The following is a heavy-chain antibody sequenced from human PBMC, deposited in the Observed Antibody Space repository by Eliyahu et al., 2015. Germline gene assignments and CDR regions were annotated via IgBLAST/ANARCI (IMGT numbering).Heavy chain of an antibody. V-gene: IGHV3-43*01. CDR2: ISWDGGST. CDR3: AKGYVPHCSSTSCYTDAFDI. CDR1: GFXFDXYT. Sequence: EVQLVESGGVVVQPGGSLRLSCAASGFXFDXYTMHXVRXAPGKGLEWVSLISWDGGSTYYADSVKGRFTISRDNSKNSLYLQMNSLRTEDTALYYCAKGYVPHCSSTSCYTDAFDIWGQGTMVTVSS. D-gene: IGHD2-2*02. J-gene: IGHJ3*02.